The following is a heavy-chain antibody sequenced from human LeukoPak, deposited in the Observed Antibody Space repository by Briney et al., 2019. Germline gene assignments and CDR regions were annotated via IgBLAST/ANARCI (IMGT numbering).Heavy chain of an antibody. V-gene: IGHV3-53*01. CDR1: GFTVSSNY. CDR3: ARDRGRWSPDAFDI. CDR2: IYSGGST. Sequence: GGSLRLSCAASGFTVSSNYMSWVRQAPGKGLEWVSVIYSGGSTYYADSVKGRFTISRDNSKNTLYLQVNSLRAEDTAVYYCARDRGRWSPDAFDIWGQGTMVTVSS. J-gene: IGHJ3*02. D-gene: IGHD2-15*01.